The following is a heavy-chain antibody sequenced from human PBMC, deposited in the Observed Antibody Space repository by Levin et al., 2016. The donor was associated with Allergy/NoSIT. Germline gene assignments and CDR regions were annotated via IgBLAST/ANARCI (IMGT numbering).Heavy chain of an antibody. CDR2: IYYSGST. Sequence: SETLSLTCTVSGGSISSYYWSWIRQPPGKGLEWIGYIYYSGSTNYNPSLKSRVTISVDTSKNQFSLKLSSVTAADTAVYYCARDPGSLCFRGNCYYYGMDVWGQGTTVTVSS. CDR3: ARDPGSLCFRGNCYYYGMDV. D-gene: IGHD2-21*01. CDR1: GGSISSYY. J-gene: IGHJ6*02. V-gene: IGHV4-59*01.